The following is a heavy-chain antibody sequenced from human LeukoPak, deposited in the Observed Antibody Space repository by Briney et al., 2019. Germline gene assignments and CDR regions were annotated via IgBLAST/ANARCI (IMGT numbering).Heavy chain of an antibody. V-gene: IGHV3-21*01. CDR3: ARRIQLWLDDYYYYYMDV. CDR1: GFTFSSYE. Sequence: GGSLRLSCAASGFTFSSYEMNWVRQAPGKGLEWVSSISSSSSYIYYADSVKGRFTISRDNAKNSLYLQMNSLRAEDTAVYYCARRIQLWLDDYYYYYMDVWGKGTTVTISS. D-gene: IGHD5-18*01. J-gene: IGHJ6*03. CDR2: ISSSSSYI.